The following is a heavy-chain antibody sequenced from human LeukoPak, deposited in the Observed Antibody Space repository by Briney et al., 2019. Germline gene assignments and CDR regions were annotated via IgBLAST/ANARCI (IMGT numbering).Heavy chain of an antibody. CDR2: ISSSSSYI. D-gene: IGHD6-19*01. CDR3: ARDRLAVAGPGPLDY. J-gene: IGHJ4*02. V-gene: IGHV3-21*01. CDR1: GFTFSSYS. Sequence: GGSLRLSCAASGFTFSSYSMNWVRQAPGKGLEWVSSISSSSSYIYYVDSVKGRFTISRDNAKNSLYLQMNSLRAEDTAVYYCARDRLAVAGPGPLDYWGQGTLVTVSS.